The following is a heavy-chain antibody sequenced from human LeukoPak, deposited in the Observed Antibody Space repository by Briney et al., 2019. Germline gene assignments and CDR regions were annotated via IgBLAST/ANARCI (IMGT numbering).Heavy chain of an antibody. CDR3: ARRSAMVNNDY. J-gene: IGHJ4*02. V-gene: IGHV1-18*04. D-gene: IGHD5-18*01. Sequence: ASVKVSCKASGYTFTGYYMHWVRQAPGQGREWMGWISGYNDNTKYYAQKLQGRVTMTTDTSTSTAYMELRSLRSDDTAVYYCARRSAMVNNDYWGQGTLVTVSS. CDR1: GYTFTGYY. CDR2: ISGYNDNT.